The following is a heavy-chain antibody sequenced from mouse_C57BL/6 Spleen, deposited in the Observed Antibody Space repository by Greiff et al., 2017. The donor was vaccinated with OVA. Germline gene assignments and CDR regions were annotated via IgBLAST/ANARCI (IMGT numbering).Heavy chain of an antibody. Sequence: EVKLMESGGGLVKPGGSLKLSCAASGFTFSDYGMHWVRQAPEKGLEWVAYISSGSSTIYYADTVKGRFTISRDNAKNTLFLQMTSLRSEDTAMYYCAREWAMDYWGQGTSVTVSS. CDR1: GFTFSDYG. CDR2: ISSGSSTI. V-gene: IGHV5-17*01. D-gene: IGHD1-3*01. J-gene: IGHJ4*01. CDR3: AREWAMDY.